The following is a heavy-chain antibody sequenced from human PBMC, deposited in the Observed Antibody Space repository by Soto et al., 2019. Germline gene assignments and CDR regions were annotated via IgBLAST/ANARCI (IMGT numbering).Heavy chain of an antibody. CDR1: GGSISSYY. J-gene: IGHJ6*03. Sequence: SETLSLTCTVSGGSISSYYWSWIRQPPGKGLEWIGYIYYSGSTNYNPSLKSRVTISVDTSKNQFSLKLSSVTAADTAVYYCARHERFGDYYYMDVWGKGTTVTVSS. D-gene: IGHD3-10*01. CDR3: ARHERFGDYYYMDV. CDR2: IYYSGST. V-gene: IGHV4-59*08.